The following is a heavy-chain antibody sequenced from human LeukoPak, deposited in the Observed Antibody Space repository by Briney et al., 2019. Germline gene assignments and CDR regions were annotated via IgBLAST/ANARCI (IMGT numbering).Heavy chain of an antibody. CDR3: ARTIYSSGWHDAFDI. CDR2: ISAYNGNT. CDR1: GYTFTSYG. Sequence: ASVKVSCKASGYTFTSYGISWVRQAPGQGLEWMGWISAYNGNTNYAQKLQGRVTMTTDTSTSTAYMELRSLRSDDTAVYYRARTIYSSGWHDAFDIWGQGTMVTVSS. D-gene: IGHD6-19*01. V-gene: IGHV1-18*01. J-gene: IGHJ3*02.